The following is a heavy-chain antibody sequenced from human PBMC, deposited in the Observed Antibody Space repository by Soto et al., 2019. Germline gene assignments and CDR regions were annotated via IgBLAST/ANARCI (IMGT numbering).Heavy chain of an antibody. CDR2: ISYDGSTK. Sequence: QVQLVESGGGVVQPARSLRLSCAASGFTFSSYAMHWVRQAPGKGLEWVAVISYDGSTKYYADSVKGRFTISRDNSKNTLYLQMNSLRAEDTAVYYGATSSGVVTPSDYWGQGTLVTVSS. CDR3: ATSSGVVTPSDY. CDR1: GFTFSSYA. V-gene: IGHV3-30-3*01. J-gene: IGHJ4*02. D-gene: IGHD2-21*02.